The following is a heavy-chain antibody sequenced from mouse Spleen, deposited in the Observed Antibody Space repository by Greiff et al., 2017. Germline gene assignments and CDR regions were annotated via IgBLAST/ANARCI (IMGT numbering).Heavy chain of an antibody. J-gene: IGHJ1*01. D-gene: IGHD2-4*01. CDR2: ISNGGGST. CDR1: GFTFSDYY. V-gene: IGHV5-12*02. Sequence: DVKLVESGGGLVQPGGSLKLSCATSGFTFSDYYMYWVRQTPEKRLEWVAYISNGGGSTYYPDTVKGRFTISRDNAKNTLYLQMSRLKSEDTAMYYCARQGLRLYWYFDVWGAGTTVTVSS. CDR3: ARQGLRLYWYFDV.